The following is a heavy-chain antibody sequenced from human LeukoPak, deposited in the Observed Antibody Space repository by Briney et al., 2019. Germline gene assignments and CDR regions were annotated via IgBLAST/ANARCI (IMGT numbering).Heavy chain of an antibody. Sequence: ASVKVSCKASGYTFTGYYMHWVRQAPGQGLEWMGWINPNSGGTNYAQKFQGRVTMTRDTSISTAYMELSRLRSDDTAVYYCARETAAAGTSAFVIWGQGTMVTVSS. V-gene: IGHV1-2*02. CDR3: ARETAAAGTSAFVI. CDR1: GYTFTGYY. CDR2: INPNSGGT. J-gene: IGHJ3*02. D-gene: IGHD6-13*01.